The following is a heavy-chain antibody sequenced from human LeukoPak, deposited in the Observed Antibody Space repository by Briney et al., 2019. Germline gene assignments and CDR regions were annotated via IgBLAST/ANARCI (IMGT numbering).Heavy chain of an antibody. J-gene: IGHJ4*02. D-gene: IGHD3-10*01. V-gene: IGHV4-31*03. CDR3: AREGGSGSSNQYYFDY. CDR1: GGSISSGGYY. Sequence: SETLSLTCTVSGGSISSGGYYWSWIRQHPGKGLEWIGYIYYSGSTYYNPSLKSRVTISVDTSKNQFSLKLSSVTAADTAVYYCAREGGSGSSNQYYFDYWGQGTLVTVSS. CDR2: IYYSGST.